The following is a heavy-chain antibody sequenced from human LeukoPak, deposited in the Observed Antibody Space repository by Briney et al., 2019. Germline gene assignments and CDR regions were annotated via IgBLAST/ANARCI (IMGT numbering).Heavy chain of an antibody. J-gene: IGHJ4*02. CDR2: TSSGGSTI. Sequence: GGSLRLSCAASGFIFGDYNMNWVRQAPGKGLEWVSYTSSGGSTIYYADTVKGRFTISRDNARNSLYLQMNGLTDEDTAVYYRAREPPGNYDDSGHYYAYFDCWGQGALVTVSS. CDR3: AREPPGNYDDSGHYYAYFDC. D-gene: IGHD3-22*01. V-gene: IGHV3-48*02. CDR1: GFIFGDYN.